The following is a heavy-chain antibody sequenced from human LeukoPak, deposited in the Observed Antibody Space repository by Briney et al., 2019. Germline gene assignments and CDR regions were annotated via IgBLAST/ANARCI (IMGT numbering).Heavy chain of an antibody. CDR3: ARDPSYCSGGSCYSHYYYYGMDV. CDR1: GFTFSSYS. J-gene: IGHJ6*02. V-gene: IGHV3-48*01. Sequence: GGSLRLSCAAFGFTFSSYSTNWVRQAPGKGLEWVSYISSSSSTIYYADSVKGRFTISRDNAKNSLYLQMNSLRAEDTAVYYCARDPSYCSGGSCYSHYYYYGMDVWGQGTTVTVSS. D-gene: IGHD2-15*01. CDR2: ISSSSSTI.